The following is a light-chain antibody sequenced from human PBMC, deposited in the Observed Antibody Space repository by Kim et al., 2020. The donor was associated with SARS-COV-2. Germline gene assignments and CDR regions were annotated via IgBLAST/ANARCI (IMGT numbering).Light chain of an antibody. V-gene: IGKV1-9*01. CDR3: QQLNSFPPV. CDR1: QGISTY. J-gene: IGKJ3*01. Sequence: IHLTQSPSSLSASVGDRVTITCRASQGISTYLAWYQQKPGKAPNLLIYDATTLQSGVPSRFSGGGSGTDFTRTISSLQPEDFATYYCQQLNSFPPVFGPGTKVDIK. CDR2: DAT.